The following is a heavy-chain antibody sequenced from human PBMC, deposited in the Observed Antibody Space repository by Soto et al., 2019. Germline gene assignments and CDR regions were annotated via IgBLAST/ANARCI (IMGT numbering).Heavy chain of an antibody. CDR3: AKEPEAPGRGLDY. CDR1: GFTFRSFV. CDR2: ISVSGDT. J-gene: IGHJ4*02. V-gene: IGHV3-23*01. Sequence: GGSLRLSCAASGFTFRSFVVAWVRQAPGKGLEWVSTISVSGDTHYADSVKGRFTISRDNSINTLYLQMNSLRAEDTAVYYCAKEPEAPGRGLDYWGQGTLVT.